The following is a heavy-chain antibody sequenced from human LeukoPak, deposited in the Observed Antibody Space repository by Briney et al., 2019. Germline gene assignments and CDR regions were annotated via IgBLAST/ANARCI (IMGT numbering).Heavy chain of an antibody. CDR2: INPNSGGT. CDR3: ARSSGYLDAFDI. CDR1: GGTFSSYA. Sequence: ASVKVSCKASGGTFSSYAISWVRQAPGQGLEWMGWINPNSGGTNYAQKFQGRVTMTRDTSISTAYMELSRLRSDDTAVYYCARSSGYLDAFDIWGQGTMVTVSS. D-gene: IGHD3-22*01. V-gene: IGHV1-2*02. J-gene: IGHJ3*02.